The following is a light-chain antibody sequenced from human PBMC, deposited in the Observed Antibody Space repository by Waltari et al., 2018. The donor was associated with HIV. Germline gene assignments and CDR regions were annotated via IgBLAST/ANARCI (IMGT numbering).Light chain of an antibody. J-gene: IGKJ1*01. CDR3: QHSRT. CDR2: AAA. V-gene: IGKV1-39*01. Sequence: DIQMTQSPSSVSASVGDRVTITCRTSQTISNHLNWYQHKPGKAPKLLIYAAANLQSAVPSRFSGSGSWTDFTLTITSLQPEDFTTHYCQHSRTFGQGTKVEV. CDR1: QTISNH.